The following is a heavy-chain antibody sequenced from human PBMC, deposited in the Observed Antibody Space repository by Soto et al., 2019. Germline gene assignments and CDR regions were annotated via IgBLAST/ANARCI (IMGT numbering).Heavy chain of an antibody. Sequence: GGSLRLSCAASGFTFSSYAMSWVRQAPGKGLEWVSAISGSGGSTYYADSVKGRFTISRDNSKNTLYLQMNSLRAEDTAVYYCAKDQVLAVAGTVVTSFDYWGQGTLVTVSS. J-gene: IGHJ4*02. D-gene: IGHD6-19*01. CDR1: GFTFSSYA. V-gene: IGHV3-23*01. CDR3: AKDQVLAVAGTVVTSFDY. CDR2: ISGSGGST.